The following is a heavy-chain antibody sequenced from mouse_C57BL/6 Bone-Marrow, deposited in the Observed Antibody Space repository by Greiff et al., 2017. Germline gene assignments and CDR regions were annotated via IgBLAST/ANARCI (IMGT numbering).Heavy chain of an antibody. D-gene: IGHD1-1*01. J-gene: IGHJ3*01. V-gene: IGHV1-55*01. Sequence: QVQLQQPGAELVKPGASVKMSCKASGYTFTSYWITWVKQRPGQGLEWIGDIHPGSGSTNYNEKFKGKATLTVDTSSSTAYMQLSSLTSEDSAVYYCARKSTTVVAEGFAYWGQGTLVTVTA. CDR1: GYTFTSYW. CDR3: ARKSTTVVAEGFAY. CDR2: IHPGSGST.